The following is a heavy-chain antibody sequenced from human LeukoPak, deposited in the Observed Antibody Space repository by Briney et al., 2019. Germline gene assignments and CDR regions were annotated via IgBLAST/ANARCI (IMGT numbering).Heavy chain of an antibody. CDR2: ISPNNGNT. J-gene: IGHJ4*02. D-gene: IGHD3-16*01. Sequence: GASVKVSCKASGYTFITYGTTWVRQAPGQGLEWMGWISPNNGNTNYAQKLQGRVTMTTDTSTSTAYMELRSLRSDDTAVYYCAREFGQTFDYWGQGTLVTVSS. CDR3: AREFGQTFDY. CDR1: GYTFITYG. V-gene: IGHV1-18*01.